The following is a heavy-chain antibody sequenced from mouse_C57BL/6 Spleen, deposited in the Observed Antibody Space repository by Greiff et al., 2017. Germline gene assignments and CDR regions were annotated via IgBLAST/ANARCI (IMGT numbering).Heavy chain of an antibody. CDR3: VRHPYDYDVDYAMDY. CDR2: IRSKSNNYAT. CDR1: GFSFNTYA. V-gene: IGHV10-1*01. J-gene: IGHJ4*01. D-gene: IGHD2-4*01. Sequence: EVKLVESGGGLVQPKGSLKLSCAASGFSFNTYAMNWVRQAPGKGLEWVARIRSKSNNYATYYADSVKDRFTISRDDSESMLYLQMNNLKTEDTAMYYCVRHPYDYDVDYAMDYWGQGTSVTVSS.